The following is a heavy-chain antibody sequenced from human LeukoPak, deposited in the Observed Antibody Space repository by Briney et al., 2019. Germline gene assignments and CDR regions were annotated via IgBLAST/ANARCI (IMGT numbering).Heavy chain of an antibody. CDR1: GASVSSGSYY. CDR2: IYYSGST. J-gene: IGHJ6*02. CDR3: ARDVPDCTNGVCHPCGMDV. D-gene: IGHD2-8*01. Sequence: PSETLSLTCTVSGASVSSGSYYWSWIRQPPGKGLEWIGYIYYSGSTNYNPSLKSRVTISVDTSKNQFSLKLSSVTAADTAVYYCARDVPDCTNGVCHPCGMDVWGQGTTVTVSS. V-gene: IGHV4-61*01.